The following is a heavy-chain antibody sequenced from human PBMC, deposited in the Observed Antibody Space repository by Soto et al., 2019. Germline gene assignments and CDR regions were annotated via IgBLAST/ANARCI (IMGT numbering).Heavy chain of an antibody. V-gene: IGHV3-64D*08. CDR2: ISSNGGNI. D-gene: IGHD2-2*01. CDR3: VKGTSCSSSICYDLDY. CDR1: GFSFNNYA. Sequence: PGGSLRLSCSASGFSFNNYAMHWVRQAPGRGLEYVSGISSNGGNIYYKDSVKGRFTISRDNSKNTLYLQMSSLRAEDTAVYYCVKGTSCSSSICYDLDYWGQGTLVTVSS. J-gene: IGHJ4*02.